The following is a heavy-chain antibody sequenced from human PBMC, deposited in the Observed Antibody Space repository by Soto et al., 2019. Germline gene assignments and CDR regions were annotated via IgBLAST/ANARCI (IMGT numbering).Heavy chain of an antibody. CDR1: GGSINSGGYC. V-gene: IGHV4-31*03. D-gene: IGHD5-18*01. CDR3: SRGILV. Sequence: QVQLQESGPGLVKPSQTLSLTCTVSGGSINSGGYCWSWIRQHPGKGLDWIGCISYGGSTSYNPSLMSRVTISVDTSKNQFSLKLTSVTAADRAVYYCSRGILVWGQGALITVSS. CDR2: ISYGGST. J-gene: IGHJ4*02.